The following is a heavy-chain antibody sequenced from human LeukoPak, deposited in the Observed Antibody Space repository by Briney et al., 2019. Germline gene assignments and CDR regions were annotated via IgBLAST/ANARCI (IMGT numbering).Heavy chain of an antibody. J-gene: IGHJ4*02. CDR3: AREEDCSSTSCDLDY. V-gene: IGHV1-2*02. D-gene: IGHD2-2*01. CDR1: GYTFTGYY. CDR2: INPNSGGT. Sequence: ASVKVSCKASGYTFTGYYMHWVRHAPGQGLEWMGWINPNSGGTNYAQKFQGRVTMTRDTSISTAYMELSRLGSDDTAVYYCAREEDCSSTSCDLDYWGQGTLVTVSS.